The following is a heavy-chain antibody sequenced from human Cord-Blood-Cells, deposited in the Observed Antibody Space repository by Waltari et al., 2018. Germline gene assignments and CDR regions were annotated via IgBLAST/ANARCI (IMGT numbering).Heavy chain of an antibody. CDR3: AHSSVHCSSTSCHFDY. CDR2: IYWNDDK. CDR1: GFSLSTSGVR. J-gene: IGHJ4*02. Sequence: QITLKESGPTRWKPTQTLTLTCTFSGFSLSTSGVRVGWIRHPPGKALEWLALIYWNDDKRYSPSLKSRLTITKDTSKNQVVLTMTNMDPVDTATYSCAHSSVHCSSTSCHFDYWGQGTLVTVSS. V-gene: IGHV2-5*01. D-gene: IGHD2-2*01.